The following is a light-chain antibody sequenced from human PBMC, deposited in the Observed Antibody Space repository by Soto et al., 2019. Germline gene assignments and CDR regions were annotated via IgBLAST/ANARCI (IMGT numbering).Light chain of an antibody. CDR2: DVS. Sequence: QSALTQPASASGSPGQSITISCTGTSGDVGGYNYVSWYQQHPGKAPKLMIYDVSNRPSGVSNLFSGSKSGNTASLTISGLQAEDEADYYCSSYTSSSTLVFGGGTKLTVL. CDR1: SGDVGGYNY. CDR3: SSYTSSSTLV. J-gene: IGLJ2*01. V-gene: IGLV2-14*01.